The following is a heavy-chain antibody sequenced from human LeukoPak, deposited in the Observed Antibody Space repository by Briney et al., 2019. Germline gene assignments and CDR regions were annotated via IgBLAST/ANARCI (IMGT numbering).Heavy chain of an antibody. CDR2: IRSKAYGGTT. Sequence: GRSLRLSCTASGFTFGDYAMSWVRQAPGKGLEWVGFIRSKAYGGTTEYAASVKGRFTNSRDDSKSIAYLQMNSLKTEDTAVYYCTRAPIYCSSTSCYSYYFDYWGQGTLVTVSS. V-gene: IGHV3-49*04. J-gene: IGHJ4*02. D-gene: IGHD2-2*01. CDR1: GFTFGDYA. CDR3: TRAPIYCSSTSCYSYYFDY.